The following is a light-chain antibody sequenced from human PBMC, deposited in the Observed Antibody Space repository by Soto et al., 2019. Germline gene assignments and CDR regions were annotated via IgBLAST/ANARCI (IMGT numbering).Light chain of an antibody. J-gene: IGKJ1*01. Sequence: DIQMTQSPSSLSASLEDRVIITSRASQSISNHLNWYQQKPGKAPKLLIFAASSLQSGVPSRFSGSRSGPDLTLTISSLQPEDFATYYCQQSYSSPPTFGQGTKVDIK. V-gene: IGKV1-39*01. CDR1: QSISNH. CDR2: AAS. CDR3: QQSYSSPPT.